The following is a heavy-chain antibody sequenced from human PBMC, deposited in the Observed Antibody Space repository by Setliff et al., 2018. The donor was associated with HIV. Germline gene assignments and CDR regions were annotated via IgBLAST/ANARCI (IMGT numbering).Heavy chain of an antibody. CDR2: IYYSVST. D-gene: IGHD6-25*01. CDR3: ARYSPRGYTLTGPY. CDR1: GGSVSSGSYY. V-gene: IGHV4-61*01. Sequence: PSETLSLTCTVSGGSVSSGSYYWSWIRQPPGKGLEWIGYIYYSVSTKHNPSLKSRVTISLDTSKNQFSLKLTSVTAADTAVYYCARYSPRGYTLTGPYWGQGTLGTVS. J-gene: IGHJ4*02.